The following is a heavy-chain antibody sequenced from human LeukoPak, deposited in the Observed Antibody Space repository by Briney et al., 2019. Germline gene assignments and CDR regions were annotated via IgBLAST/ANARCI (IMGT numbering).Heavy chain of an antibody. Sequence: GGSLRLSCAAPGFSFDDYAIHWVRHAPGKGLEWVSLISGDGGSTFYADSVKGRFTISRDNSKNSLYLQMSSLRGEDTALYYCARESDSSGWYDSWGQGTLVTVSS. CDR2: ISGDGGST. J-gene: IGHJ5*01. D-gene: IGHD3-22*01. CDR1: GFSFDDYA. V-gene: IGHV3-43*02. CDR3: ARESDSSGWYDS.